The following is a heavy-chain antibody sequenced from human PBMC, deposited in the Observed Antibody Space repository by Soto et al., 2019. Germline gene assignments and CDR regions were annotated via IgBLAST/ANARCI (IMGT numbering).Heavy chain of an antibody. CDR2: VIPIFGTT. J-gene: IGHJ5*02. CDR3: ARDRTDSGYYTNWLDP. V-gene: IGHV1-69*06. Sequence: ASVKVSCKASGGTFGSDAITWVRQAPGQGLEWVGRVIPIFGTTNYAQNLQGRVTISADKSTLTSYMELHSLTSDDTALYYCARDRTDSGYYTNWLDPWGQGTQVTVSS. CDR1: GGTFGSDA. D-gene: IGHD3-22*01.